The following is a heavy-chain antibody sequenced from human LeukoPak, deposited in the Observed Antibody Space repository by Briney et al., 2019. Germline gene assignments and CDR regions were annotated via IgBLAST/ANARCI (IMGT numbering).Heavy chain of an antibody. CDR3: AREAHGSGTYYSDY. CDR2: INPNSGDT. V-gene: IGHV1-2*02. D-gene: IGHD3-10*01. J-gene: IGHJ4*02. CDR1: GYTFTDYY. Sequence: ASVKVSCKASGYTFTDYYIHWVQQAPGQGLEWMGWINPNSGDTYYAQMFRDRVTMTWDTSISTAYMELSRLRSDDRAVYYCAREAHGSGTYYSDYWGQGTLVTVSS.